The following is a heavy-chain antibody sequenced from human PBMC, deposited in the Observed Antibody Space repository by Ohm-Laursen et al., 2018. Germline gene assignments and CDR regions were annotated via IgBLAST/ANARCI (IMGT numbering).Heavy chain of an antibody. CDR3: ARFGVNHGMDV. V-gene: IGHV3-30*03. Sequence: SLRLSCAASGFAFSGNGMHWVRQAPGKGLEWVAAISYDGSNKYYADSVKGRFTISRDNSQNTLYLQMISLRAEDRAVYYCARFGVNHGMDVWGQGTTVTVSS. CDR1: GFAFSGNG. J-gene: IGHJ6*02. CDR2: ISYDGSNK. D-gene: IGHD3-16*01.